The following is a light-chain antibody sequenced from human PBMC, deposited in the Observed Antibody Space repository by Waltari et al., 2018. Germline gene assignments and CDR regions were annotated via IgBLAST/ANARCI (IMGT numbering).Light chain of an antibody. CDR2: EDT. V-gene: IGLV3-10*01. J-gene: IGLJ1*01. CDR3: YSSDSTGLRV. CDR1: ELPRKY. Sequence: YELTQPPSLSVSPGPTARTPCSRPELPRKYAYWFQQKSGQAPRLVMDEDTKRPSGIPERFSGSSSVTVATLTITGAQVDDEADYYCYSSDSTGLRVFGGGTTVVVL.